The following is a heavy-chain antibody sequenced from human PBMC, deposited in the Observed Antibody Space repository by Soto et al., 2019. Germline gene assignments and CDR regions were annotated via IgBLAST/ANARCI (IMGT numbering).Heavy chain of an antibody. CDR1: GYTFTSYD. D-gene: IGHD3-22*01. CDR2: INPSGGGT. CDR3: ARVERGGYYLTRDSLEYFQP. J-gene: IGHJ1*01. V-gene: IGHV1-46*01. Sequence: ASVKVSCKASGYTFTSYDMHWVRQAPGQGVEWMGIINPSGGGTSYAQKFQGRVTITRDTSTSTVYMELSSLRSEDTPVYYCARVERGGYYLTRDSLEYFQPWGQGTRVAVSP.